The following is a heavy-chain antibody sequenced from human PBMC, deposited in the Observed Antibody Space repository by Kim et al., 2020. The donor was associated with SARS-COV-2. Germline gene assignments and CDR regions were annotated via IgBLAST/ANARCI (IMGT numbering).Heavy chain of an antibody. Sequence: GGSLRLSCAASGFTVSSNYMSWVRQAPGKGLEWVSVIYSGGSTYYADSVKGRFTISRDNSKNTLYLQMNSLRAEDTAVYYCARAPYYDSSGDWARWAFDIWGQGTMVTVSS. D-gene: IGHD3-22*01. J-gene: IGHJ3*02. CDR1: GFTVSSNY. CDR2: IYSGGST. V-gene: IGHV3-53*01. CDR3: ARAPYYDSSGDWARWAFDI.